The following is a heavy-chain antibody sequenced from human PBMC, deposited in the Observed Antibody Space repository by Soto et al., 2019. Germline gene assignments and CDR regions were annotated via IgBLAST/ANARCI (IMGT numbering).Heavy chain of an antibody. CDR2: IIPILGIA. V-gene: IGHV1-69*04. Sequence: SLKVSCKASGGTFSSYTISWVRQAPGQGLEWMGRIIPILGIANYAQKFQGRVTITADKSTSTAYMELSSLRSEDTAVYYCARDPIAAAGTSDYWGQGTLVTVSS. D-gene: IGHD6-13*01. CDR1: GGTFSSYT. J-gene: IGHJ4*02. CDR3: ARDPIAAAGTSDY.